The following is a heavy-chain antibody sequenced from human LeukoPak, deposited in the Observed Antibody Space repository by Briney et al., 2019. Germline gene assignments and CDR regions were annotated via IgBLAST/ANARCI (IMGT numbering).Heavy chain of an antibody. Sequence: GASVKVSCKASGGTFSSYAISWVRQAPGQGLEWMGGIIPIFGTANYAQKFQGRVTITADKSTSTAYMELNSLRAEDTAVYYCHCSGGNCYKPWGQGTQVTVSS. CDR3: HCSGGNCYKP. V-gene: IGHV1-69*06. CDR1: GGTFSSYA. CDR2: IIPIFGTA. J-gene: IGHJ5*02. D-gene: IGHD2-15*01.